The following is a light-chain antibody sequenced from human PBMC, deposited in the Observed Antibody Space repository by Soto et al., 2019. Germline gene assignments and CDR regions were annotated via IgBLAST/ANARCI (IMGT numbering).Light chain of an antibody. CDR1: SSDFGNYNL. CDR2: GDS. CDR3: CSVAGTDTVV. V-gene: IGLV2-23*01. Sequence: QAVVTQPASVSGSPGQSITISCTGTSSDFGNYNLVSWYQQHPGKAPKLIIFGDSRRPSGVSDRFSGSKSANTASLTISGLQTEDEAEYHCCSVAGTDTVVFGGGTKVTVL. J-gene: IGLJ2*01.